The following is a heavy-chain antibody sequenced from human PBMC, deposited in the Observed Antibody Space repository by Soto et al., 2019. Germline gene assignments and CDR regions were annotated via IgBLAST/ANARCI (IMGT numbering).Heavy chain of an antibody. CDR3: NTGGVPYFYYYGMYV. D-gene: IGHD2-2*01. V-gene: IGHV3-15*01. CDR2: IKSKTDGGTT. J-gene: IGHJ6*02. Sequence: LRLSCAASGFTFSNAWMSWVRQAPGKGLEWVGRIKSKTDGGTTDYAAPVKGRFTISRDDSKNTLYLQMNSLKTEDTAVYYCNTGGVPYFYYYGMYVWGQGTTVTVYS. CDR1: GFTFSNAW.